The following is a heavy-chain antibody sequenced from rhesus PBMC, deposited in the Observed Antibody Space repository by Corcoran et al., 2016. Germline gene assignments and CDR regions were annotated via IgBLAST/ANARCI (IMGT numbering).Heavy chain of an antibody. CDR2: INPYNGNT. D-gene: IGHD2-33*01. CDR3: ARLMEVADV. J-gene: IGHJ5-1*01. CDR1: GYTFTDYY. V-gene: IGHV1S2*01. Sequence: QVQLVQSGAEVKKPGSSVKVSCKASGYTFTDYYMHWERQAPRQGLEWMGWINPYNGNTKYAQKFQGRVTMTRDTSTSTAYMELSSLRSEDTAVYYCARLMEVADVWGPGVLVTVSS.